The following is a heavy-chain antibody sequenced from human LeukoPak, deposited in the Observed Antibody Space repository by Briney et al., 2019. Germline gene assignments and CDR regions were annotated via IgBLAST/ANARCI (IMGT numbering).Heavy chain of an antibody. CDR3: ARDGEAVAGEGAFDI. CDR1: GGSISTYF. Sequence: SETLSLSCSVSGGSISTYFWNWIRQPPGKALEWIGYIFYSGRTNYNPSLKSRVTISVDTSKNQFSLMLSSVTAADTAVYYCARDGEAVAGEGAFDIWGQGTMVTVSS. CDR2: IFYSGRT. V-gene: IGHV4-59*01. J-gene: IGHJ3*02. D-gene: IGHD6-19*01.